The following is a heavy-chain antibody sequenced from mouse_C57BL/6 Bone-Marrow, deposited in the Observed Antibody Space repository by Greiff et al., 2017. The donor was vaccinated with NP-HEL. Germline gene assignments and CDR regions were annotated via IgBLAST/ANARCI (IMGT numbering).Heavy chain of an antibody. D-gene: IGHD2-1*01. J-gene: IGHJ3*01. V-gene: IGHV1-55*01. Sequence: QVHVKQSGAELVKPGASVKMSCKASGYTFTSYWITWVKQRPGQGLEWIGDIYPGSGSTNYNEKFKSKATLTVDTSSSTAYMQLSSLTSEDSAVYYCARGGYYGFRGFAYWGQGTLVTVSA. CDR1: GYTFTSYW. CDR3: ARGGYYGFRGFAY. CDR2: IYPGSGST.